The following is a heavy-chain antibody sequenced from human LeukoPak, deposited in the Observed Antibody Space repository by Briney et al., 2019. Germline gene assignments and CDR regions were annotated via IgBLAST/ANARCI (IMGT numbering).Heavy chain of an antibody. Sequence: PGGSLRLSCAASGFTFDDYAMHWVRQAPGKGLEWVSGISWNSGSIGYADSVKGRFTISRDNSKNTLYLQMNSLRAEDTAVYYCAKDRRSIAVAGTRDYWGQGTLVTVSS. CDR2: ISWNSGSI. J-gene: IGHJ4*02. CDR1: GFTFDDYA. V-gene: IGHV3-9*01. CDR3: AKDRRSIAVAGTRDY. D-gene: IGHD6-19*01.